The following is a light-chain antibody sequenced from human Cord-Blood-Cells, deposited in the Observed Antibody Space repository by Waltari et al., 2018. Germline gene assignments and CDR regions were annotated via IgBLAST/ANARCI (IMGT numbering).Light chain of an antibody. CDR3: AAWDDSLSGWV. CDR1: SSNIGSNY. V-gene: IGLV1-47*01. J-gene: IGLJ3*02. CDR2: RNK. Sequence: QSVLTQPPSASGTPGQRVTISCSGSSSNIGSNYVYWYQQLPGTAPTLLIYRNKQRPSGVPDRFSGSKSGTSASLAISGLRSEDEADYYCAAWDDSLSGWVIGGGTKLTVL.